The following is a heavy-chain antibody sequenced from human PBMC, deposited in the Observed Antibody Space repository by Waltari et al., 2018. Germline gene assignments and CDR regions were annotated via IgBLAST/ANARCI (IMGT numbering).Heavy chain of an antibody. Sequence: QLQLQESGPGLVKPSETLSLTCTVSGGSISSRSYYWGWIRQPPGKGLEWIGSIYYSGSTYYNPSLKSRVTISVDTSKNQFSLKLSSVTAADTAVYYCASSMVRGVKVYYFDYWGQGTLVTVSS. CDR1: GGSISSRSYY. CDR3: ASSMVRGVKVYYFDY. V-gene: IGHV4-39*01. J-gene: IGHJ4*02. CDR2: IYYSGST. D-gene: IGHD3-10*01.